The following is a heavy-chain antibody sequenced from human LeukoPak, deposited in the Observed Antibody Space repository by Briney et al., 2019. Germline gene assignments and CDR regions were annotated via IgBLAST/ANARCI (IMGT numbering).Heavy chain of an antibody. Sequence: ASVKVSCKASGYTFTNYYIHWVRQAPGQGLEWMGLINPGGDNTDYAQNFQGRVTMTRDTSTSTAYMELRSLRSDDTAVYYCARDLPTVYGDYRDAFDIWGQGTMVTVSS. CDR2: INPGGDNT. J-gene: IGHJ3*02. D-gene: IGHD4-17*01. CDR3: ARDLPTVYGDYRDAFDI. CDR1: GYTFTNYY. V-gene: IGHV1-46*01.